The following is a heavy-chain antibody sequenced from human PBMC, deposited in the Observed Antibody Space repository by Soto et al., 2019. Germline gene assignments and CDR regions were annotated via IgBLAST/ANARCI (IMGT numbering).Heavy chain of an antibody. CDR2: INHSGST. CDR1: GGSFSGYY. CDR3: ARGRRASGYDRFDY. J-gene: IGHJ4*02. D-gene: IGHD5-12*01. V-gene: IGHV4-34*01. Sequence: SETLSLTCAVCGGSFSGYYWSWIRQPTGKGLEWIGEINHSGSTNYNPSLKSRVTISVDTSKNQFSLKLSSVTAADTAVYYCARGRRASGYDRFDYWGQGTLVTVSS.